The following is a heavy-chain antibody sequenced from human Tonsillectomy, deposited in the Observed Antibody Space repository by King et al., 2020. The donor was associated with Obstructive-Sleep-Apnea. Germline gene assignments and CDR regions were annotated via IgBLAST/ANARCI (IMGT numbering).Heavy chain of an antibody. CDR2: IYPGDSDT. CDR1: GYSFTSYW. CDR3: ARGIMVRGVMGSWDY. J-gene: IGHJ4*02. Sequence: QLVQSGAEVKKPGESLKISCKGSGYSFTSYWIGWVRQMPGKGLEWMGIIYPGDSDTRFSPSFQGQVTISAAKSISTAYLQRSSLKASDTAMYYCARGIMVRGVMGSWDYWGQGTLVTVSS. D-gene: IGHD3-10*01. V-gene: IGHV5-51*01.